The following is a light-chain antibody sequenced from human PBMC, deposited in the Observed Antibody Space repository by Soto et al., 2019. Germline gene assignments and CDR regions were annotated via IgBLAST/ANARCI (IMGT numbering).Light chain of an antibody. V-gene: IGLV2-8*01. J-gene: IGLJ2*01. Sequence: QSALTQPPSASGSPGQSVTISCTGTSSDVGGYDHVSWYQQHPGKAPQLMIYEVNKRPSRIPYRFSGSKSDNTASLTVSGLQDEDEAYDYCSSYAGSNSVVFGGGTKLTVL. CDR3: SSYAGSNSVV. CDR1: SSDVGGYDH. CDR2: EVN.